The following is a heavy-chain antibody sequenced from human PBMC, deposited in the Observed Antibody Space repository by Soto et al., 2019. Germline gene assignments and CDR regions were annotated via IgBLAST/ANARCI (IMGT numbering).Heavy chain of an antibody. CDR2: IYYSGST. D-gene: IGHD6-13*01. CDR3: ARQTYSSTWYYFDS. Sequence: NPSETLSLTCTVSYGSISSSRDYWGWIRQPPGKGLEWVGSIYYSGSTYYNPSLKGRVTTSVDTSKNQFSLTLSSVTAADTAMYYCARQTYSSTWYYFDSWGQGTLVTVSS. V-gene: IGHV4-39*01. J-gene: IGHJ4*02. CDR1: YGSISSSRDY.